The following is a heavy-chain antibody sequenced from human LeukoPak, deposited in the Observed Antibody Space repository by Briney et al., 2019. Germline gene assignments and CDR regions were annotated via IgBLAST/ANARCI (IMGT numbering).Heavy chain of an antibody. Sequence: SETLSLTCTVSGGSIGSYYWNWIRQPPGKGLERIGYVSYSGSTNYNPSLKRRVTMSVDKSKNQFSLKLTSVTAADTAVYFCARATSGYYFDFWDQGTLVTVSS. D-gene: IGHD3-22*01. V-gene: IGHV4-59*01. CDR1: GGSIGSYY. CDR2: VSYSGST. J-gene: IGHJ4*02. CDR3: ARATSGYYFDF.